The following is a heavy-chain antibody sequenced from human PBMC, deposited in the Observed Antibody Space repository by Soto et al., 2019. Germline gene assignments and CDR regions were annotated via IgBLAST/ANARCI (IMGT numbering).Heavy chain of an antibody. J-gene: IGHJ4*02. CDR1: GFTVSSNY. Sequence: EVQLVETGGGLIQPGGSLRLSCAASGFTVSSNYMSWVRQAPGKGLEWVSVIYSGGSTYYADSVKGRFTISRDNSKHTLYLQMNSLRAEDTAVYYCARGRSDFWSGYYLFGYWGQGTLVTVSS. CDR2: IYSGGST. D-gene: IGHD3-3*01. V-gene: IGHV3-53*02. CDR3: ARGRSDFWSGYYLFGY.